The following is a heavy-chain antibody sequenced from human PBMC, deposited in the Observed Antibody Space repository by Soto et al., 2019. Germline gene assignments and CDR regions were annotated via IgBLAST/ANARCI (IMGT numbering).Heavy chain of an antibody. CDR3: ARGRSLVVVVIQDRWFEP. D-gene: IGHD2-15*01. J-gene: IGHJ5*02. Sequence: QVQLQQWGAGLLKPSETLSLTCAVYGGSFSGYYWSWIRQPPGKGLEWIGEINHSGSTNYNPSLKSRVTISVDTSKNQFSLKLSSVTAADTAVYYCARGRSLVVVVIQDRWFEPWGQGTLVTVSS. V-gene: IGHV4-34*01. CDR2: INHSGST. CDR1: GGSFSGYY.